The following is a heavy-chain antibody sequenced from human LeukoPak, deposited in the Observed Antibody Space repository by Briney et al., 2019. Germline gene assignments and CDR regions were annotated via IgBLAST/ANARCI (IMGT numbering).Heavy chain of an antibody. CDR2: IYYSGRT. Sequence: SETLSLTCTVSGGSISSYYWSWIRQPPGKGREWIGYIYYSGRTTSNASLKSRVTISVDTSKNQFSLKLSSVTAADTAVYYCARGEAAYCGGDCYPPHFLYYYYYMDVWGKGTTVTVSS. J-gene: IGHJ6*03. D-gene: IGHD2-21*02. V-gene: IGHV4-59*01. CDR1: GGSISSYY. CDR3: ARGEAAYCGGDCYPPHFLYYYYYMDV.